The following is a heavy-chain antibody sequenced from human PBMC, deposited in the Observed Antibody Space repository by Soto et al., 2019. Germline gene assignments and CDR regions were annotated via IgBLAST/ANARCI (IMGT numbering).Heavy chain of an antibody. CDR3: AKDQDGCSSTSCEGYYYYYYGMDV. D-gene: IGHD2-2*01. Sequence: GGSLRLSCAASGFTFSSYAMSWVRQAPGKGLEWVSAISGSGGSTYYADSVKGRFTISRDNSKNTLYLQMNSLRAEDTAVYYCAKDQDGCSSTSCEGYYYYYYGMDVWGQGTTVTVSS. CDR1: GFTFSSYA. CDR2: ISGSGGST. V-gene: IGHV3-23*01. J-gene: IGHJ6*02.